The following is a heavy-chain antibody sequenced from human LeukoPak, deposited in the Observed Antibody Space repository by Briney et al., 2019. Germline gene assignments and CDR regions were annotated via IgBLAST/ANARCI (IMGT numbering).Heavy chain of an antibody. Sequence: SETLSLTCSVSGYSISNAYYWGWIRQPPGKGLEWIGSIYYSGSIFYNPSLKSRVTISIDTSKNQFSLKVTSVTAADTAVYYCARIRYSENIDYWGQGTLVTVSS. J-gene: IGHJ4*02. CDR2: IYYSGSI. D-gene: IGHD1-1*01. V-gene: IGHV4-38-2*02. CDR1: GYSISNAYY. CDR3: ARIRYSENIDY.